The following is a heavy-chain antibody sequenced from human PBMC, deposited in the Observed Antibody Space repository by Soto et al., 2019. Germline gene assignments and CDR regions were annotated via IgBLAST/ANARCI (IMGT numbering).Heavy chain of an antibody. CDR1: GFTFSNSE. CDR2: ITTSASTK. Sequence: GGSLRLSCAASGFTFSNSEMNWVRQAPGKGLEWVSYITTSASTKSYADSVKGRFTISRDNAKNSLYLHMNSLRVEDTAVYYCARDSPYSSGSFDYWGQGTLVTVPQ. V-gene: IGHV3-48*03. J-gene: IGHJ4*02. D-gene: IGHD6-19*01. CDR3: ARDSPYSSGSFDY.